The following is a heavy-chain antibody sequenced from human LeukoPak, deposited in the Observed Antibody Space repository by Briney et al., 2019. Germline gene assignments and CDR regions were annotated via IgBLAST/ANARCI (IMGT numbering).Heavy chain of an antibody. J-gene: IGHJ4*02. CDR2: SFPAGAGT. V-gene: IGHV5-51*01. CDR3: ARQQAVAGPGIDY. CDR1: GSSFTSYW. D-gene: IGHD6-19*01. Sequence: RGESLEISCEASGSSFTSYWIGWVRQMPGKGLEWMGISFPAGAGTRYSPACQGQVTISPDKSINTAYLQWSSLKASDTAIYYCARQQAVAGPGIDYWGQGTVVTVSS.